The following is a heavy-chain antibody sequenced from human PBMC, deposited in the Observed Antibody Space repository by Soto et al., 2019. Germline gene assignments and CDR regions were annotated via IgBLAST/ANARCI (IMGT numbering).Heavy chain of an antibody. CDR1: GYTFTSYG. V-gene: IGHV1-18*01. CDR2: ISAYNGNT. CDR3: ARGRITMVRGVIEYFDY. D-gene: IGHD3-10*01. J-gene: IGHJ4*02. Sequence: ASVKVSCKASGYTFTSYGISWVRQAPGQGLEWMGWISAYNGNTNYAQKLQGRVTMTTDTSTSTAYMELRSLRSDDTAVYYCARGRITMVRGVIEYFDYWGQGTLVTVSS.